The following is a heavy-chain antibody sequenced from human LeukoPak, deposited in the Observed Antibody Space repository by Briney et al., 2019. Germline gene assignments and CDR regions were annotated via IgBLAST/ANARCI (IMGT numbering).Heavy chain of an antibody. CDR1: GGTFSSYA. Sequence: GASVKVSCKASGGTFSSYAISWVRQAPGQGLEWMGGIITICGTANYAQKFQGRVTITTDESTSTAYMELSSLRSEDTAVYYCARAHCSSTSCPFTDYYYYMDVWGKGTTVTVSS. D-gene: IGHD2-2*01. CDR3: ARAHCSSTSCPFTDYYYYMDV. J-gene: IGHJ6*03. V-gene: IGHV1-69*05. CDR2: IITICGTA.